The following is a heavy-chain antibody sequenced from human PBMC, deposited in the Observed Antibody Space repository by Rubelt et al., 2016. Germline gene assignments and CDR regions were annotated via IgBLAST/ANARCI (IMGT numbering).Heavy chain of an antibody. D-gene: IGHD4/OR15-4a*01. CDR2: IYHRGIK. CDR1: GVPITNTNSY. Sequence: QLQLQESGPGLVKPSETLSLNCSVSGVPITNTNSYWAWLRQAPGKGPEWIGSIYHRGIKYYNPSLRSRVAMSVATSRSQFSLRLGSVTAADTAMYFCSNGDYWGRGILVSVSS. CDR3: SNGDY. J-gene: IGHJ4*02. V-gene: IGHV4-39*01.